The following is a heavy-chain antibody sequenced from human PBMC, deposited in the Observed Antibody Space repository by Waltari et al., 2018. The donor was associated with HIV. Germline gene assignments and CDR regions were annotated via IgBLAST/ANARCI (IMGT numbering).Heavy chain of an antibody. J-gene: IGHJ6*02. Sequence: EVQLVESGGGLVKPGGSLRLSCEASGFPFRSYSMNWVRQAPGKGLDWVSSSSSSSSYIYYADSVKGRFTIARDNAKNSLYLQMNSLRAEDTAVYYCARDISYYYGMDVWGQGTTVTVSS. CDR3: ARDISYYYGMDV. V-gene: IGHV3-21*01. D-gene: IGHD3-9*01. CDR1: GFPFRSYS. CDR2: SSSSSSYI.